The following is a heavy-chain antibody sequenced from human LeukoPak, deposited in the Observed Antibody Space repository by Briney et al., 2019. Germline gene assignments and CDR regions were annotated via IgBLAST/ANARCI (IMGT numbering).Heavy chain of an antibody. D-gene: IGHD4-17*01. J-gene: IGHJ4*02. V-gene: IGHV4-59*01. CDR2: FLYSGST. CDR1: GGSISAYY. CDR3: ATVTSHYYFDY. Sequence: PSETLSLTCTVSGGSISAYYWSWIRQPPGKGLEGIADFLYSGSTNYNPSLKSRVTISVDTSKNQFSLKLSSVTAAETAVYYCATVTSHYYFDYWGQGTLVTVSS.